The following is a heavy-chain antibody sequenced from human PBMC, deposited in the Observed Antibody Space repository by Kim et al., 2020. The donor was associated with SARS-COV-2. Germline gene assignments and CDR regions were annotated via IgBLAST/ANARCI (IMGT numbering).Heavy chain of an antibody. V-gene: IGHV3-21*01. D-gene: IGHD5-12*01. J-gene: IGHJ4*02. Sequence: GGSLRLSCAASGFTFSSYSMNWVRQAPGKGLEWVSSISSSSSYIYYADSVKGRFTISRDNAKNSLYLQMNSLRAEDTAVYYCARGGSGYDSSFDYWGQGTLVTVSS. CDR1: GFTFSSYS. CDR2: ISSSSSYI. CDR3: ARGGSGYDSSFDY.